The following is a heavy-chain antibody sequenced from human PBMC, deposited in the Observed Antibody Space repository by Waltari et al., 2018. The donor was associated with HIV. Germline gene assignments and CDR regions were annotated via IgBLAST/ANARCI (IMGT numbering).Heavy chain of an antibody. Sequence: QVQLVQSGAEVKKPGSSVKVSCKASGGTFNNYAFIWVRQAPGQGLEWLGGIIPIFKTRNYAQKVQGRVTITADESTSTAYMELSSLRSEDTAVYYCARGVYYDILTGPIMGYFDYWGQGTLVTVSS. D-gene: IGHD3-9*01. CDR1: GGTFNNYA. CDR2: IIPIFKTR. J-gene: IGHJ4*02. CDR3: ARGVYYDILTGPIMGYFDY. V-gene: IGHV1-69*01.